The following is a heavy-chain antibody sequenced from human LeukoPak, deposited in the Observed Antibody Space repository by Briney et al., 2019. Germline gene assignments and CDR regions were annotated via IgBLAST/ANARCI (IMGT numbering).Heavy chain of an antibody. Sequence: GGSLRLSCAASGFTFSASWMYWVRQVPGKGLVWVSRINSDGSITEYADSVKGRFTISRDNAKNTVFLHLRSLRAEDTAVYYCARGPDHGGSCYQAWGQGTLVSVSS. CDR1: GFTFSASW. V-gene: IGHV3-74*03. J-gene: IGHJ5*02. CDR2: INSDGSIT. D-gene: IGHD2-15*01. CDR3: ARGPDHGGSCYQA.